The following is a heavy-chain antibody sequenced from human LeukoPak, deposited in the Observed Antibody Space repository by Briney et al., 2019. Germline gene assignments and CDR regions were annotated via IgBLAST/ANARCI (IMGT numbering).Heavy chain of an antibody. D-gene: IGHD1-26*01. V-gene: IGHV3-74*01. CDR2: INEDGSTT. J-gene: IGHJ4*02. CDR1: GFTFSSNW. CDR3: VRDLGGRPGH. Sequence: GGSLRLSCAASGFTFSSNWMHWVRQAPGKGLVWVSRINEDGSTTNYADSVKGRSTIFRDNAKNTLYLQMNSLRAEDTAVYYCVRDLGGRPGHWGQGTLVTVSS.